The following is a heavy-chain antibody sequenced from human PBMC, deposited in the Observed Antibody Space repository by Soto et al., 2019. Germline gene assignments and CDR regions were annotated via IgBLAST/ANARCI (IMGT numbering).Heavy chain of an antibody. V-gene: IGHV3-23*01. CDR1: GFTFSSYA. D-gene: IGHD6-13*01. Sequence: HPGGSLRLSCAASGFTFSSYAMSWVRQAPGEGLGWVSGISGSGGSTYYADSVKGRFTISRDNSKNTLYLQMNSLRAEDTAVYYCAKDQGSSWYEIDYWGQGTLVTVSS. CDR2: ISGSGGST. J-gene: IGHJ4*02. CDR3: AKDQGSSWYEIDY.